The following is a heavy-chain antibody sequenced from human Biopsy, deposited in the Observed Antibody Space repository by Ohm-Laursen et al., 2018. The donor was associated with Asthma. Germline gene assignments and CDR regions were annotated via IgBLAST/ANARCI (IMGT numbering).Heavy chain of an antibody. V-gene: IGHV3-33*01. CDR2: IWFDGSNK. CDR3: ARDSYSSGLYDDFES. Sequence: SLRLSCAASGFSVSTKYMSWVRQAPGKGLEWVADIWFDGSNKHYADSVKGRFTISRDNSKNTLYLQMNSLRAEDTAVYYCARDSYSSGLYDDFESWGQGTLVTVSS. CDR1: GFSVSTKY. J-gene: IGHJ4*02. D-gene: IGHD6-19*01.